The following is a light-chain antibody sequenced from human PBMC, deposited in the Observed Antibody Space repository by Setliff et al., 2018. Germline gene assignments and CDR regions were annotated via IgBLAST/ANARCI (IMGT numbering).Light chain of an antibody. V-gene: IGLV2-14*01. CDR3: SSYTSSSTRV. CDR1: SSDVGYYNY. J-gene: IGLJ1*01. CDR2: EVS. Sequence: QSALTQPASVSGSPGQSITISCTGTSSDVGYYNYVSWYQQHPGKAPKLMIYEVSNRPSGVSNRFSGSKSGNTASLTNSGLQAEDEADYYCSSYTSSSTRVFGTGTKVTVL.